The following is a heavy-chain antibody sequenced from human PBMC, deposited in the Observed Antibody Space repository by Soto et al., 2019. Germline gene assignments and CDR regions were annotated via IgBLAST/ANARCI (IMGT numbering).Heavy chain of an antibody. CDR1: GFTFDDYA. CDR3: AKDLNYYGSGSYYLYYYGMDV. D-gene: IGHD3-10*01. J-gene: IGHJ6*02. CDR2: ISWNSGSI. V-gene: IGHV3-9*01. Sequence: HPGGSLRLSCAASGFTFDDYAMHWVRQAPGKGLEWVSGISWNSGSIGYADSVKGRFTISRDNAKNSLYLQMNSLRAEDTALYYCAKDLNYYGSGSYYLYYYGMDVWGQGTTVTVSS.